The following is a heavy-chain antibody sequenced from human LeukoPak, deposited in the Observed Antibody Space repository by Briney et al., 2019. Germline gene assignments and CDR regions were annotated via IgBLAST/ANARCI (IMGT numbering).Heavy chain of an antibody. V-gene: IGHV1-18*01. Sequence: RASVRVSCKASGYTFTSYGISWVRQAPGQGLEWMGWISAYNGNTNYAQKLQGRVTMTTDTSTSTAYMELRSLRSDDTAVYYCVRARDSSGYYYYYYMDVWGKGTTVTVSS. CDR1: GYTFTSYG. D-gene: IGHD3-22*01. CDR3: VRARDSSGYYYYYYMDV. CDR2: ISAYNGNT. J-gene: IGHJ6*03.